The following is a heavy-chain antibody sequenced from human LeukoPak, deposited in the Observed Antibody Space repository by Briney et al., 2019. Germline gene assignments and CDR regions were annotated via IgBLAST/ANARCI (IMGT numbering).Heavy chain of an antibody. CDR1: GYTFTSYG. Sequence: ASVKVSCKASGYTFTSYGISWVRQAPGQGLEWMGWISAYNGNTNYAQKLQGRVTMTTDTSTSTAYMELRSLRSDDTAVYYCARVSPLGQLVFSDPDFDYWGQGTLVTVSS. CDR2: ISAYNGNT. V-gene: IGHV1-18*01. J-gene: IGHJ4*02. D-gene: IGHD6-6*01. CDR3: ARVSPLGQLVFSDPDFDY.